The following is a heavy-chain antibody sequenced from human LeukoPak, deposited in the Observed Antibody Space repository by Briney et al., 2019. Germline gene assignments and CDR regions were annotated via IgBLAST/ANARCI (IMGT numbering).Heavy chain of an antibody. CDR2: TRGSGSGMGSGN. CDR3: ARDGNSGLDY. V-gene: IGHV3-21*05. J-gene: IGHJ4*02. Sequence: GGSLRLSCAASGFAFSDFSMNWVRQAPGKGLEWVANTRGSGSGMGSGNYYAVSVKGRFTISRDDAKNSLYLQMNSLRAEDTAFYCGARDGNSGLDYWGQGALVTVSS. CDR1: GFAFSDFS. D-gene: IGHD4-23*01.